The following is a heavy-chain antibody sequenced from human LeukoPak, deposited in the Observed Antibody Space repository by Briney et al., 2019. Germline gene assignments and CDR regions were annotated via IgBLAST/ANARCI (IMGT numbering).Heavy chain of an antibody. V-gene: IGHV4-34*01. Sequence: SETLSLTCAVYGGSFSGYYWSWIRQPPGKGLEWIGEINHSGSTNYNPSLKSRVTMSVDTSKNQFSLKLSSVTAADTAVYYCARHIEGILTGYWGRFDPWGQGTLVTVSS. D-gene: IGHD3-9*01. J-gene: IGHJ5*02. CDR1: GGSFSGYY. CDR2: INHSGST. CDR3: ARHIEGILTGYWGRFDP.